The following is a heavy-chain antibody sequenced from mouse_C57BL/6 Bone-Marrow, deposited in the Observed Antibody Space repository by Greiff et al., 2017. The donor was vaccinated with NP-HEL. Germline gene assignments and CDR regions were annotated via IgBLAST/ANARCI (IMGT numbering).Heavy chain of an antibody. V-gene: IGHV1-59*01. D-gene: IGHD2-2*01. CDR1: GYTFTSYW. Sequence: QVQLKQPGAELVRPGTSVKLSCKASGYTFTSYWMHWVKQRPGQGLEWIGVIDPSDSYTNYNQQFKGKATLTVDTSSSTAYMQLSSLTSEDSAVYYCAREGLPSYWYFDVWGTGTTVTVSS. CDR2: IDPSDSYT. J-gene: IGHJ1*03. CDR3: AREGLPSYWYFDV.